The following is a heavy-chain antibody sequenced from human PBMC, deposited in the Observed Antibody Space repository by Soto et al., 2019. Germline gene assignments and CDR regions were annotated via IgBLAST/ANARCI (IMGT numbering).Heavy chain of an antibody. CDR2: IIPIFGTA. CDR3: ARDPYSSSWFDY. Sequence: SVKVSCKASGGTFSSYAISWVRQAPGQGLEWMGGIIPIFGTANYAQKFQGRVTITADKSTSTAYMELSSLRSEDTAVYYCARDPYSSSWFDYWGQGTLVTVSS. V-gene: IGHV1-69*06. CDR1: GGTFSSYA. D-gene: IGHD6-13*01. J-gene: IGHJ4*02.